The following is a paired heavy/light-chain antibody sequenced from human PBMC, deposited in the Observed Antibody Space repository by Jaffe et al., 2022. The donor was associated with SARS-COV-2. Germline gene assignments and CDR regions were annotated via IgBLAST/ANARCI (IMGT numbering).Light chain of an antibody. Sequence: QSVLTQTPSTSGTPGQSITISCSGDTSNVGTHTVNWYQQLPGTAPKLLIYSTSQRPSGIPDRFSGSKSGTSASLAISGLQSEDEASYYCAAWDDTLDYPVFGGGTKLTVL. CDR3: AAWDDTLDYPV. V-gene: IGLV1-44*01. CDR2: STS. CDR1: TSNVGTHT. J-gene: IGLJ2*01.
Heavy chain of an antibody. CDR3: ARGPAAVSGTPPYKDSHHYGMDV. Sequence: QVRLDQSGAAVRKPGSSVRVSCKASGGTFVSYSITWMRQAPGQGLEWMGAIIIYSGSSHSAQRFQDRVTISADESTATAYLDLKSLTSEDTAVYYCARGPAAVSGTPPYKDSHHYGMDVWGPGTAVTVSS. D-gene: IGHD6-19*01. J-gene: IGHJ6*02. CDR1: GGTFVSYS. CDR2: IIIYSGSS. V-gene: IGHV1-69*01.